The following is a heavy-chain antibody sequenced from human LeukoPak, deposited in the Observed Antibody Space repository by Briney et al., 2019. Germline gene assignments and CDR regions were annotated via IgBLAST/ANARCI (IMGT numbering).Heavy chain of an antibody. Sequence: PGGSLRLSCAASGFTFSTYWMSWVRQAPGKGLEWVANIKEDGSERYYVDSVKGRFTISRDNARNSLCLQMNSLRAEDTAVYYCARDYWASDYWGQGTLVTVSS. J-gene: IGHJ4*02. CDR3: ARDYWASDY. CDR2: IKEDGSER. V-gene: IGHV3-7*01. CDR1: GFTFSTYW. D-gene: IGHD2-8*02.